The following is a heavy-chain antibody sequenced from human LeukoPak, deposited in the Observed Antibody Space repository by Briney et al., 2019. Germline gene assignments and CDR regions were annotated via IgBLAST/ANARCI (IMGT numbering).Heavy chain of an antibody. CDR2: IYYSGST. D-gene: IGHD2-2*02. Sequence: SETLSLTCTVSGGSISISDYYWGWIRQPPGKGLEWIGSIYYSGSTYHNPSLNSRVTMSVDTSKNQFSLKLSSVTAADTAVYYCAREVGILGYCSSTSCYTIDYWGQGTLVTVSS. CDR3: AREVGILGYCSSTSCYTIDY. CDR1: GGSISISDYY. J-gene: IGHJ4*02. V-gene: IGHV4-39*07.